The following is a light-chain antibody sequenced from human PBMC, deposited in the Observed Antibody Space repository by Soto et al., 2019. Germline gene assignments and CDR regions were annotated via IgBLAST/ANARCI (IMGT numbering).Light chain of an antibody. Sequence: DIQMTQSPSSLSAPVGDRVTITCRASQSISSYLNWYQQKQGKAPNLLIYDASNLETGVPSRFSGSGSGTHFTITISSLQPEDSETYHGQQYNNLPLTFGGGTKVDIK. J-gene: IGKJ4*01. V-gene: IGKV1-33*01. CDR2: DAS. CDR3: QQYNNLPLT. CDR1: QSISSY.